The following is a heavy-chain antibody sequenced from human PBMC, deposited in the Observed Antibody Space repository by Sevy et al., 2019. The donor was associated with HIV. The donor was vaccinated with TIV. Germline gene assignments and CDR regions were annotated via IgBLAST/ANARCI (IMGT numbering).Heavy chain of an antibody. D-gene: IGHD2-21*01. J-gene: IGHJ6*02. V-gene: IGHV4-59*01. CDR3: ARSGPEYCGGDCYSSYYYYYGMDV. CDR2: IYYSGST. Sequence: SETLSLTCTVSGGSISSYYWSWIRQPPGKGLEWIGYIYYSGSTNYNPSLKSRVTISVDTSKNQFSLKLSSVTAADTAGYYCARSGPEYCGGDCYSSYYYYYGMDVWGQGTTVTVSS. CDR1: GGSISSYY.